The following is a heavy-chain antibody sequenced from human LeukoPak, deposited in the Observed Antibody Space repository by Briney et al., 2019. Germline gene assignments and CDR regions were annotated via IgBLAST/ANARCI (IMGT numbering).Heavy chain of an antibody. CDR2: IYPGDSDT. D-gene: IGHD2-15*01. J-gene: IGHJ4*02. V-gene: IGHV5-51*01. CDR1: GYSFTSDW. Sequence: EESLKISCKGSGYSFTSDWIGWVRQMPAKGLEWMGIIYPGDSDTRYSPSSQGQVTISADKSISTAYLQWSSLKASDTAMYYCARGYCSGGSCYPSLHNWGQGTLVTVSS. CDR3: ARGYCSGGSCYPSLHN.